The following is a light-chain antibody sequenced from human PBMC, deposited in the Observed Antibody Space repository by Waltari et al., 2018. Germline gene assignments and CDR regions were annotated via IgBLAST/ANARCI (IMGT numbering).Light chain of an antibody. J-gene: IGKJ3*01. V-gene: IGKV1-33*01. Sequence: DIQMTQSPSSLSASVGDRVTITCQASQDISNYLNWYQQKPGQAPKLLIHDASNLEIGVPSRFSGSQSGTHFTFTISSLQPEDIATYYCQRYDNLPIFAFGPGTKVDIK. CDR1: QDISNY. CDR2: DAS. CDR3: QRYDNLPIFA.